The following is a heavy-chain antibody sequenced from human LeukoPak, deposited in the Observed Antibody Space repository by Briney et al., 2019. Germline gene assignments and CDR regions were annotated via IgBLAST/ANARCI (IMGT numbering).Heavy chain of an antibody. Sequence: ASVKVSCKASGYTFTVYYIHWVRQAPGQGLEYMGWINPNSGGTNYAQKFQGRVTMTRDTSISTAYMELSSLRSDDTAVYYCARGGYDYYFDYWGQGTLVTVSS. CDR2: INPNSGGT. CDR3: ARGGYDYYFDY. CDR1: GYTFTVYY. V-gene: IGHV1-2*02. D-gene: IGHD5-12*01. J-gene: IGHJ4*02.